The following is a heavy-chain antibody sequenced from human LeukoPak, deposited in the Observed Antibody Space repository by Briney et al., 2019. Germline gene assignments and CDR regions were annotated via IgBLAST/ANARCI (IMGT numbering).Heavy chain of an antibody. CDR2: ISGSGGST. CDR3: AKAARLEGAFDI. J-gene: IGHJ3*02. CDR1: GFTFSNAW. Sequence: PGGSLRLSCAASGFTFSNAWMSWVRQAPGKGLEWVSAISGSGGSTYYADSVKGRFTISRDNSKNTLYLQMNSLRAEDTAVYYCAKAARLEGAFDIWGQGTMVTVSS. V-gene: IGHV3-23*01.